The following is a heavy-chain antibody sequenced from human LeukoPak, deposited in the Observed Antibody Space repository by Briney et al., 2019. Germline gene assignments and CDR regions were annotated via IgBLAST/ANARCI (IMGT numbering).Heavy chain of an antibody. CDR2: IYYSGST. D-gene: IGHD2-21*01. Sequence: SETLSLTCTVSGGSISSYYWSWIRQPPGKGLEWIGYIYYSGSTNYNPSLKSRVTISVDTSKNQFSLKLSSVTAADTAVYYCAREIRLLNTWGEVGWFDSWGQGTLVTVSS. V-gene: IGHV4-59*01. CDR1: GGSISSYY. J-gene: IGHJ5*01. CDR3: AREIRLLNTWGEVGWFDS.